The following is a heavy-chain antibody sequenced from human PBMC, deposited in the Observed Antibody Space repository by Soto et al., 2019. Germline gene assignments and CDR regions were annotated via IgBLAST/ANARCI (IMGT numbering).Heavy chain of an antibody. V-gene: IGHV4-61*01. CDR1: GESIRSDTDY. D-gene: IGHD6-13*01. CDR3: ARAIAAAGDFDY. J-gene: IGHJ4*02. CDR2: IYYSGTT. Sequence: SETLSLTCTVSGESIRSDTDYWGWFRLPPGQGLQWVGYIYYSGTTTYNPSLKSRVTISVDTSKNQFSLKLSSVTAADTAVYYCARAIAAAGDFDYWGQGTLVTVSS.